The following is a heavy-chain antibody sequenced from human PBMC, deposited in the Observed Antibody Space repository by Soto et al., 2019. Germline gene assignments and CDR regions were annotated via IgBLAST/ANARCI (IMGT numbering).Heavy chain of an antibody. V-gene: IGHV4-34*01. J-gene: IGHJ6*03. CDR3: ARVKGYDILTGYYGGRYYYYYMDV. Sequence: QVQLQQWGAGLLKPSETLSLTCAVYGGSFSGYYWSWIRQPPGKGLEWIGEINHSGSTNYNPSLTSRVTISVDTSKNQFSLKLSSVTAADTAVYYCARVKGYDILTGYYGGRYYYYYMDVWGKGTTVTVSS. CDR2: INHSGST. CDR1: GGSFSGYY. D-gene: IGHD3-9*01.